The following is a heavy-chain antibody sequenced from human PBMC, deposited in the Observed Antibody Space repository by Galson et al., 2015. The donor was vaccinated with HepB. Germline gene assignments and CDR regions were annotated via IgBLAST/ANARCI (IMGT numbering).Heavy chain of an antibody. CDR1: GFTFSSYS. J-gene: IGHJ2*01. D-gene: IGHD3-10*01. CDR2: ISSSSSYI. Sequence: SLRLSCAASGFTFSSYSMNWVRQAPGKGLEWVSSISSSSSYIYYADSVKGRFTISRDNAKNSLYLQMNSLRAEDTAVYYCARDHWAWGITMVRGVLVDLWGRGTLVTVSS. CDR3: ARDHWAWGITMVRGVLVDL. V-gene: IGHV3-21*01.